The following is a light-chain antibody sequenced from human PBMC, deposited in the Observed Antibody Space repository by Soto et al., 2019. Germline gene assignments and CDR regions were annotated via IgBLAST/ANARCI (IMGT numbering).Light chain of an antibody. J-gene: IGLJ3*02. CDR1: SSDVGVYNY. CDR2: EGS. Sequence: QSALTQPASVSGSPGQSITFSCTGTSSDVGVYNYVSWYQQHPGKAPKLMIYEGSHRPSGVSNRFSGSKSGNTASLTISGLQAEDGADYYCSSYTSSNTWVFGGGTKLTVL. V-gene: IGLV2-14*01. CDR3: SSYTSSNTWV.